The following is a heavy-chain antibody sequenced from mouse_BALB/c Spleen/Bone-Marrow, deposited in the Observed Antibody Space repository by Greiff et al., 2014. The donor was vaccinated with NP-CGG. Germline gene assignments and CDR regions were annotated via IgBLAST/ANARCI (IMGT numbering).Heavy chain of an antibody. CDR3: AIKSYEGGFAY. Sequence: EVQLQESGPELEKPGASVKISCKASGYSFTGYNMNWVKQSNGKSLEWIGNIDPYYGNTTYNQKFKGKATLTVDKSSSTAYMQPKSLTSEDSVVYYCAIKSYEGGFAYWGQGTLVTVSA. V-gene: IGHV1-39*01. CDR2: IDPYYGNT. CDR1: GYSFTGYN. J-gene: IGHJ3*01. D-gene: IGHD2-3*01.